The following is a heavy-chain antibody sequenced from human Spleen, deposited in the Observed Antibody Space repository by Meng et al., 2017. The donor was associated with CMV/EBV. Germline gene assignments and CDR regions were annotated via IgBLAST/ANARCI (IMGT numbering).Heavy chain of an antibody. V-gene: IGHV5-51*01. Sequence: KVSCKGSGYSFTSYWIGWVRQMPGKGLEWMGIIYPGDSDTRYSPSFQGQVTISADKSISTAYLQWSSLKASDTAMYYCARRYCSSTSCYKNYYYCGMDVWGQGTTVTVSS. CDR2: IYPGDSDT. D-gene: IGHD2-2*02. J-gene: IGHJ6*02. CDR3: ARRYCSSTSCYKNYYYCGMDV. CDR1: GYSFTSYW.